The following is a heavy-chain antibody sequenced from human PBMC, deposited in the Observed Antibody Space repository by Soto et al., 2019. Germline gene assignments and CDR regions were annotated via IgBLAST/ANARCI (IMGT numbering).Heavy chain of an antibody. J-gene: IGHJ4*02. V-gene: IGHV1-18*01. CDR1: GYTFTSYG. Sequence: QVQLVQSGAEVKKPGASVKISCKASGYTFTSYGISWVRQAPGQGLEWMGWISAYNGNTNYAQKLQGRVTMTTDTSTSTAYMELRSLRSDDTAVYYCARVQIQWLVLEYFDYWGQGTLVTVSS. CDR3: ARVQIQWLVLEYFDY. CDR2: ISAYNGNT. D-gene: IGHD6-19*01.